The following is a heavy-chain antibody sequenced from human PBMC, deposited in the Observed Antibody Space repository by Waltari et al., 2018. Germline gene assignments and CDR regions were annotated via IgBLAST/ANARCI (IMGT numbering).Heavy chain of an antibody. D-gene: IGHD6-13*01. Sequence: QVQLQQWGAGLLKPSETLSLTCGVYGGSFSGYYWTWIRQPPGKGLEWIGEINHSGSTNYNPSLRSRVTISVDTSKNQFSLKVTSVTAADTAMYYCARLSLHEARSSWFGDPEYYYGMDVWGQGTTVTVSS. CDR3: ARLSLHEARSSWFGDPEYYYGMDV. CDR2: INHSGST. CDR1: GGSFSGYY. J-gene: IGHJ6*02. V-gene: IGHV4-34*01.